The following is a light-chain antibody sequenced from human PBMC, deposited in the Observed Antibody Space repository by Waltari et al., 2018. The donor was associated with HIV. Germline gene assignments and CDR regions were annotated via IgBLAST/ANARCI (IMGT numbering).Light chain of an antibody. CDR1: QRMSYW. CDR3: QQYHSYPWT. V-gene: IGKV1-5*03. J-gene: IGKJ1*01. Sequence: DVQMTQSPSTLSASVGDRVTITCRASQRMSYWLAWYQQKSAKPPKLLIYKASSLGGGVPSRFSCRESGTEFTLTVSSLQPDDFATYYCQQYHSYPWTFGQGTEVEIK. CDR2: KAS.